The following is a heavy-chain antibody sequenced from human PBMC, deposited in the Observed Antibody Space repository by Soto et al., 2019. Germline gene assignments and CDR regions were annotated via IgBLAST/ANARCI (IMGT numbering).Heavy chain of an antibody. V-gene: IGHV3-23*01. CDR3: VKLKGSGGYYYIYFDY. CDR1: GFTFSNYA. J-gene: IGHJ4*02. D-gene: IGHD3-22*01. Sequence: GGSLRLSCAASGFTFSNYAMSWVRQAPGKGLEWVSVISGSGSSTYYADSVKGRFTISRNNSKNTLYLQMNSLSAEDSVVFFCVKLKGSGGYYYIYFDYWGQGNMVTVSS. CDR2: ISGSGSST.